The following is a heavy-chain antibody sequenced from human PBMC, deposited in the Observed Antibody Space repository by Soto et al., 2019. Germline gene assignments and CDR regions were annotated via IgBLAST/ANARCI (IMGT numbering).Heavy chain of an antibody. Sequence: PGGSLRLSCAACGFTFNSYWMHGVRQAPGKGLVWVSRINSDGSSTSYADSVKGRFTISRDNAKNTLYLQMNSLRAEDTAVYYCASLVTKWELFDYWGQGSLVTVSS. J-gene: IGHJ4*02. CDR2: INSDGSST. CDR1: GFTFNSYW. V-gene: IGHV3-74*01. CDR3: ASLVTKWELFDY. D-gene: IGHD1-26*01.